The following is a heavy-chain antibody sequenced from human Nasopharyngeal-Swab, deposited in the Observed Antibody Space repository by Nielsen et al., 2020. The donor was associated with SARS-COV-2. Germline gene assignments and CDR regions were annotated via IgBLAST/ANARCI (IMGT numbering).Heavy chain of an antibody. D-gene: IGHD3-22*01. J-gene: IGHJ4*02. V-gene: IGHV1-8*02. CDR2: MNPNSGNT. CDR3: ARDPPRRPRIYDSSGSIKPNLDDY. Sequence: ASVKVSCKASGYTFTGYYMHWVRQATGQGLEWMGWMNPNSGNTGYAQKFQGRATMTRNTSISTAYMELSSLRSEDTAVYYCARDPPRRPRIYDSSGSIKPNLDDYWGQGTLVTVSS. CDR1: GYTFTGYY.